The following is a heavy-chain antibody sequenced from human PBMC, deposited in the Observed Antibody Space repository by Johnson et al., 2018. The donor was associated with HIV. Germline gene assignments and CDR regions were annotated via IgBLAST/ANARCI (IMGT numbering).Heavy chain of an antibody. D-gene: IGHD1-1*01. V-gene: IGHV3-23*04. J-gene: IGHJ3*02. CDR3: AKDLGWNGGAFDI. CDR2: ISGSGGST. Sequence: VQLVESGGGLVQPGGSLRLSCAASGFTFSSYAMSWVRQAPGKGLEWVSAISGSGGSTYYADSVKGRFTISRDNAKNSLYLQINSLRAGDTAVYYCAKDLGWNGGAFDIWGQGTMVTVSS. CDR1: GFTFSSYA.